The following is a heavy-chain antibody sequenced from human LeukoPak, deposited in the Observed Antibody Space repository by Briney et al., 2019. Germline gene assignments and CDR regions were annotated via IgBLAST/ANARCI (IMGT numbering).Heavy chain of an antibody. CDR3: AKDRGAVAGYYFDY. CDR2: ISWNSDIL. D-gene: IGHD6-19*01. V-gene: IGHV3-9*03. Sequence: PGGSLRLSCTGSGFTFDDYAMHWVRQAPGKGLEWVSGISWNSDILGYADSVTGRFTISRDNTKNSLYLQMNSLRAEDMALYYCAKDRGAVAGYYFDYWGQGTLVTVSS. J-gene: IGHJ4*02. CDR1: GFTFDDYA.